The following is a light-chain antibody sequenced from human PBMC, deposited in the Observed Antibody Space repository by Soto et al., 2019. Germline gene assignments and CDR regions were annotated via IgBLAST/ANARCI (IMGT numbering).Light chain of an antibody. J-gene: IGLJ2*01. CDR1: SSDVGGYNY. Sequence: QSALTQPASVSGSPGQSITISCTGTSSDVGGYNYVSWYQQHPGKAPKLMIYEVSNRPSGVSNRFSGSKSGNTASLTISGLQDEDEADYYCSSYTSSSVVFGGGTKVTVL. CDR3: SSYTSSSVV. V-gene: IGLV2-14*01. CDR2: EVS.